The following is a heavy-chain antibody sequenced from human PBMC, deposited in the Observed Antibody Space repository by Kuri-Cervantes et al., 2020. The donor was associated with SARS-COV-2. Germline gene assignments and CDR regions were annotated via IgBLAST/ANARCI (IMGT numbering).Heavy chain of an antibody. D-gene: IGHD2-2*01. V-gene: IGHV3-20*04. CDR3: AREVPAAENWFDP. CDR2: INWNGGST. Sequence: GESLKISCAASGFTFDDYGMSWVRQAPGKGLEWVSGINWNGGSTGYADSVKGRFTISRDNVKNSLYLQMNSLRAEDTAVYYCAREVPAAENWFDPWGQGTLVTVSS. J-gene: IGHJ5*02. CDR1: GFTFDDYG.